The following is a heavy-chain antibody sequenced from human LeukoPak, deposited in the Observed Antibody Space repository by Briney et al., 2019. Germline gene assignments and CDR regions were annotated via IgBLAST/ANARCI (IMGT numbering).Heavy chain of an antibody. CDR3: ARAYFYHSRLVTY. CDR2: INQDGSEK. J-gene: IGHJ4*02. D-gene: IGHD3-22*01. Sequence: GGSLRLSCAPSGFTFSSDCMNWVRQAPGKGLEWVANINQDGSEKYYVDSVKGRFTISRDNAENSLYLQMNSLRVEDTAVYYCARAYFYHSRLVTYWGQGTLVTVSS. V-gene: IGHV3-7*01. CDR1: GFTFSSDC.